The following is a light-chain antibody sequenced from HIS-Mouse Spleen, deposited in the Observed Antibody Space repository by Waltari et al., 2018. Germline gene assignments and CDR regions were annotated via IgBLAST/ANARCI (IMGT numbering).Light chain of an antibody. J-gene: IGKJ4*01. V-gene: IGKV3-20*01. CDR3: QQYGSSPPVT. Sequence: DTATLSCRASQSVSSSYLAWYQQKPGQAPRLLIYGASSRATGIPDRFSGSGSGTDFTLTISRLEPEDFAVYYCQQYGSSPPVTFGGGTKVEIK. CDR1: QSVSSSY. CDR2: GAS.